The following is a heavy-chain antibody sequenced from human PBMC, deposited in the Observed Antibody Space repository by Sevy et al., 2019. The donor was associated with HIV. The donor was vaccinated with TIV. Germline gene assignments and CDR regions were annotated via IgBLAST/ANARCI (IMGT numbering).Heavy chain of an antibody. J-gene: IGHJ2*01. D-gene: IGHD6-19*01. V-gene: IGHV3-72*01. CDR2: IRNKAKTYTT. CDR3: AAVAADRGYFDI. Sequence: GESLKISCAASGFTFGDLYMDWVRQAPGKGLEWVGRIRNKAKTYTTEYAASVKGRFTISRDDSTNSLYLQMNSLKTDDTAVYYCAAVAADRGYFDIWGRGTLVTVSS. CDR1: GFTFGDLY.